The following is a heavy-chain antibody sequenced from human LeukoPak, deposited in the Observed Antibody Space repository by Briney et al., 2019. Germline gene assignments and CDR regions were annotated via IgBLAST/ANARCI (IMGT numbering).Heavy chain of an antibody. V-gene: IGHV4-59*01. CDR3: ARLRFLEWLGAYYYMDV. CDR2: IYYSGST. D-gene: IGHD3-3*01. CDR1: GGSISSYY. Sequence: PSETLSLTFTVSGGSISSYYWSWIRQPPGKGLEWIGYIYYSGSTNYNPSLKSRVTISVDTSKNQFSLKLSSVTAADTAVYYCARLRFLEWLGAYYYMDVWGKGTTVTVSS. J-gene: IGHJ6*03.